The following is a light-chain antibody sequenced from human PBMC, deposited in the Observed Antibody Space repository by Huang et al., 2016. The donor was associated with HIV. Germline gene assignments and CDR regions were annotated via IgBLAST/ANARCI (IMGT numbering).Light chain of an antibody. CDR1: QNVTDS. J-gene: IGKJ4*01. V-gene: IGKV3-11*01. CDR3: QERIQWPRLT. Sequence: EIVLTQSPATLSLSPGERATLSCRASQNVTDSLAWYRQKPGQAPSLLIYRAANRATGTPARFIGSGSATDFSLTISSLEPEDVAIYYCQERIQWPRLTFGGGTKVEIK. CDR2: RAA.